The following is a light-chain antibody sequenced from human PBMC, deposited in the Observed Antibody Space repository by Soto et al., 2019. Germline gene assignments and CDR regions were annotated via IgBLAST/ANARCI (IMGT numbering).Light chain of an antibody. CDR2: SNN. CDR3: AAWDDSLNGHVV. J-gene: IGLJ2*01. Sequence: QSVLTQPPSVSGAPGQRVTISCTGSSSNIGAGYDVHWYQQHPRTAPKLLIYSNNQRPSGVPNRFSGSKSGTSASLAISGLQSEDEADYYCAAWDDSLNGHVVFGGGTKVTVL. V-gene: IGLV1-40*01. CDR1: SSNIGAGYD.